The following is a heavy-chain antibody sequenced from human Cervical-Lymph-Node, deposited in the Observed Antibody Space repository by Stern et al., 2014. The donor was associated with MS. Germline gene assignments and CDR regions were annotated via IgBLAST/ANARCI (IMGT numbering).Heavy chain of an antibody. V-gene: IGHV1-46*01. Sequence: VQLVESGAEVKKPGASVKVSCKAFRYTYTSYNIHWVRQAPGQGLEWMGIINPSDGITNYTQKSQGRVTMTRDTSTGTVYMELSSLRSDDTAVYYCAISNSDDYWGQGTLVTVSS. CDR2: INPSDGIT. CDR3: AISNSDDY. J-gene: IGHJ4*02. CDR1: RYTYTSYN. D-gene: IGHD4-11*01.